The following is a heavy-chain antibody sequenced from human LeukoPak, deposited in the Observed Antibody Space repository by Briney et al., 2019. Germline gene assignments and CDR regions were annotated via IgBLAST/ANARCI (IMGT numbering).Heavy chain of an antibody. J-gene: IGHJ6*03. D-gene: IGHD5-12*01. CDR3: ARDRAGYDWVGYYYMDV. V-gene: IGHV3-7*01. CDR2: IKQDGSEK. Sequence: GGSLRLSCAASGFTFSSYWMSWVRQAPGKGLEWVANIKQDGSEKYYVDSVKGRFTISRDNAKNSLYLQMNSLRAEDTAVYYCARDRAGYDWVGYYYMDVWGKGTTVTVSS. CDR1: GFTFSSYW.